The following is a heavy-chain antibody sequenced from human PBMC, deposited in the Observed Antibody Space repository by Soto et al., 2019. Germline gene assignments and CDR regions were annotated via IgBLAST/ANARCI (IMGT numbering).Heavy chain of an antibody. J-gene: IGHJ4*02. Sequence: LSLTCTVSGGSISSNSYYGGWIRQPPGKGLEWIGSIYYNGDTYYNPSLKSRVTISVDTSKIQFSLKLGSVTAADTAVYYCARHYYGSGSYWNFDYWGQGALVTVSS. D-gene: IGHD3-10*01. CDR2: IYYNGDT. CDR1: GGSISSNSYY. V-gene: IGHV4-39*01. CDR3: ARHYYGSGSYWNFDY.